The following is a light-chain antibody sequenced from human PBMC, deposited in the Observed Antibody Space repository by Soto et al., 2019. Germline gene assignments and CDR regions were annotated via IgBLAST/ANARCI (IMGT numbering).Light chain of an antibody. Sequence: AIRMTQSPSSFSASTGDRVTITCRASQGISSYLAWYQQKPGKAPKLLIYAASTLQSGVPSRFSGSGSGTDFTLTISSLQAEDVAVYYCQQYYSTPRTFGQGTKVDIK. J-gene: IGKJ1*01. CDR3: QQYYSTPRT. CDR1: QGISSY. CDR2: AAS. V-gene: IGKV1-8*01.